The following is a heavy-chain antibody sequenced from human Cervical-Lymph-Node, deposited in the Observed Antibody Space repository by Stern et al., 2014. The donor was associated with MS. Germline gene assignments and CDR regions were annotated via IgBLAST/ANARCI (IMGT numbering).Heavy chain of an antibody. V-gene: IGHV7-4-1*02. J-gene: IGHJ4*02. D-gene: IGHD3-16*01. CDR3: AIHSYVRFFDH. Sequence: VQLVQSGSELKKPGASVKVSCKASGYIFTNYAVNWVRQAPGRGLEWMGWINTYNSTYAQGFVFSLDTSVNTAYLQINSLKAEDTATYYCAIHSYVRFFDHWGQGTLVTVSS. CDR2: INTYNS. CDR1: GYIFTNYA.